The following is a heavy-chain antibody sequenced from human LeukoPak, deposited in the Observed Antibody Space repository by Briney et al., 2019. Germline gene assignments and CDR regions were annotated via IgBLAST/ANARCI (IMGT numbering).Heavy chain of an antibody. CDR3: ARGNIVATILGGLHGTTAFDF. CDR2: MIQSGSS. V-gene: IGHV4-34*01. CDR1: GVAFSDYY. J-gene: IGHJ4*02. D-gene: IGHD5-12*01. Sequence: SETLSLTCGVSGVAFSDYYWSWIRQAPGKGLEWIGEMIQSGSSNYNPSLRSRVTISGDTSRNQFSLKLNSLTAADTAVYYCARGNIVATILGGLHGTTAFDFWGQGILVTVSS.